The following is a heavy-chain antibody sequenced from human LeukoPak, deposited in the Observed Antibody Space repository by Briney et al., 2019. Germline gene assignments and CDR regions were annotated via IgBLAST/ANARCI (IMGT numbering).Heavy chain of an antibody. CDR1: GGSIGIY. V-gene: IGHV4-4*07. CDR2: IYTSGST. Sequence: SETLSLTYTVSGGSIGIYCWIRQPAGKGLEWIGRIYTSGSTNYNPSLKSRVTMSVDTSKNQFSLKLSSVTAADTAVYYCARDGGPGYMDVWGKGTTVTVSS. D-gene: IGHD6-25*01. CDR3: ARDGGPGYMDV. J-gene: IGHJ6*03.